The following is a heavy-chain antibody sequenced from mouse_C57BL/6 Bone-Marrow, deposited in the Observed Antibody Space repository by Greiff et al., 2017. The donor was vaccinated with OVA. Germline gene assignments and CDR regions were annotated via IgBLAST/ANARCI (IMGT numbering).Heavy chain of an antibody. Sequence: EVKLMESGPGLVKPSQSLSLTCSVTGYSITSGYYWNWIRQFPGNKLEWMGYISYDGSNNYNPSLKNRISITRDTSKNQFFLKLNSVTTEDTATYYCAREGIYDGYPLFAYWGQGTLVTVSA. CDR1: GYSITSGYY. CDR3: AREGIYDGYPLFAY. CDR2: ISYDGSN. J-gene: IGHJ3*01. D-gene: IGHD2-3*01. V-gene: IGHV3-6*01.